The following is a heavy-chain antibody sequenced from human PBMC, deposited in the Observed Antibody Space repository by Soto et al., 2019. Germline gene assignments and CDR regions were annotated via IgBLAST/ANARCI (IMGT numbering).Heavy chain of an antibody. CDR3: TRVSYYDILTGYLDY. CDR2: IRSKAYGGTT. Sequence: LRLSCTASGFTFGDYAMSWFRQAPGKGLEWVGFIRSKAYGGTTEYAASVKGRFTISRDDSKSIAYLQMNSLKTEDTAVYYCTRVSYYDILTGYLDYWGQGTLVTVSS. V-gene: IGHV3-49*03. CDR1: GFTFGDYA. J-gene: IGHJ4*02. D-gene: IGHD3-9*01.